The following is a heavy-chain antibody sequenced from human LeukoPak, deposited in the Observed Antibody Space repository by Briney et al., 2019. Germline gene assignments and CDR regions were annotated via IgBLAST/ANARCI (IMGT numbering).Heavy chain of an antibody. Sequence: GGSLRLSCAASGFTFSSYAMHWVRQAPGKGLEWVAVISYDGSNKYYADSVKGRFTISRDNSKNTLYLQVNSLRAEDTAVYYCARAGAARSFDYWGQGTLVTVSS. CDR3: ARAGAARSFDY. J-gene: IGHJ4*02. V-gene: IGHV3-30*04. CDR2: ISYDGSNK. CDR1: GFTFSSYA. D-gene: IGHD6-6*01.